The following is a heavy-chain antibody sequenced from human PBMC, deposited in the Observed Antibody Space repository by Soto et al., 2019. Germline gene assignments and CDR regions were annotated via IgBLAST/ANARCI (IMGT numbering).Heavy chain of an antibody. CDR2: MRANSGDT. J-gene: IGHJ5*02. CDR1: GDIFTNFD. CDR3: ARYIYGQGFQA. Sequence: QVQLVQPGAEVRKPGASVKVSCKASGDIFTNFDFNWVRQATGQGLEWIGWMRANSGDTGHDQQFQGRARMTRDTPMSTAYMELSSLRAEDTAVYYCARYIYGQGFQAWGQGTLVFVSS. V-gene: IGHV1-8*01. D-gene: IGHD3-3*02.